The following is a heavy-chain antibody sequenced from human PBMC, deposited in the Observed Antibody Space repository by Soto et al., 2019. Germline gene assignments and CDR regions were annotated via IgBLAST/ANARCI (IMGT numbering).Heavy chain of an antibody. Sequence: EVQLVESGGGLVKPGGSLRLSCAASGFTFSTYIMNWVRQAPGKGLEWVSSISSSSTYIYYADSVKGRFTISRDNAKTSLYLQMNSLRAEDTAVYYCARGGYCSSTSCPLHPFDYWGQGTLVTVSS. V-gene: IGHV3-21*01. CDR2: ISSSSTYI. CDR3: ARGGYCSSTSCPLHPFDY. CDR1: GFTFSTYI. D-gene: IGHD2-2*01. J-gene: IGHJ4*02.